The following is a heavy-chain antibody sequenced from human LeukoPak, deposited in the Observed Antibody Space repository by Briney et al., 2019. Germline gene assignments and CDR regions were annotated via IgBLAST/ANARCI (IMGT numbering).Heavy chain of an antibody. J-gene: IGHJ4*02. CDR3: ARRDVGATIDY. Sequence: SETLSLNCTVSGDSISSSRFYWAWIRQPPGKGLEWIGSILYSGRTFYNPSLKSRVTISVDTSKNQFSLRLGSVTASDTAVYYCARRDVGATIDYWGQGTLVTVSS. CDR1: GDSISSSRFY. CDR2: ILYSGRT. V-gene: IGHV4-39*01. D-gene: IGHD1-26*01.